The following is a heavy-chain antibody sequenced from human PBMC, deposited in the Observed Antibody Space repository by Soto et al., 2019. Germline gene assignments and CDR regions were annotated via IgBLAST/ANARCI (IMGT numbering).Heavy chain of an antibody. CDR3: AKIASMITFGGVIVGYYYFDY. CDR1: GFTFSSYA. D-gene: IGHD3-16*02. Sequence: GVSLRLSCAASGFTFSSYAMSWVRQAPGKGLEWVSAISGSGGSTYYADSVKGRFTISRDNSKNTLYLQMNSLRAEDTAVYYCAKIASMITFGGVIVGYYYFDYWGQGTLVTVSS. V-gene: IGHV3-23*01. CDR2: ISGSGGST. J-gene: IGHJ4*02.